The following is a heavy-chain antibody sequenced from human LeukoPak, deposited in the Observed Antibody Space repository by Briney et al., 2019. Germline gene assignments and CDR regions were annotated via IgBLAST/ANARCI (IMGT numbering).Heavy chain of an antibody. CDR1: GFTFSSYG. D-gene: IGHD4-17*01. CDR2: IWYDGSNK. CDR3: ARDSGDYVGSLDY. V-gene: IGHV3-33*01. Sequence: PGGSLRLSCAASGFTFSSYGMHWVRQAPGKGLEWVAVIWYDGSNKYYADSVKGRFTISRDNSENTLYLQMNSLRAEDTAVYYCARDSGDYVGSLDYWGQGTLVTVSS. J-gene: IGHJ4*02.